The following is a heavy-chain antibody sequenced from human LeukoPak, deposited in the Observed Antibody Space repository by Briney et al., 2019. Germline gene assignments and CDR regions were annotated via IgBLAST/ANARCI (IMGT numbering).Heavy chain of an antibody. J-gene: IGHJ5*02. D-gene: IGHD3-10*01. CDR3: ARGRGAITMVRGVSVWFDP. V-gene: IGHV4-34*01. CDR1: GGSFSGYY. Sequence: SETLSLTCAVYGGSFSGYYWSWIRQPPGKGLEWIGEINHSGSTNYNPSLKSRVTISVDTSKNQFSLKLSSVTAADTAVYYCARGRGAITMVRGVSVWFDPWGQETLVTVSS. CDR2: INHSGST.